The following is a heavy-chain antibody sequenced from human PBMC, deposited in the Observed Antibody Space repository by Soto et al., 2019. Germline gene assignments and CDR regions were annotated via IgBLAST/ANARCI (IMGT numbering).Heavy chain of an antibody. Sequence: PSETLSLTCTVSGGSVSSGSYYWSWIRQPPGKGLEWIGYIYYSGSTNYNPSLKSRVTISVDTSKNQFSLKLSSVTAADTAVYYCAREKEVRGDSYETGFDPWGQGTLV. CDR3: AREKEVRGDSYETGFDP. D-gene: IGHD5-18*01. CDR2: IYYSGST. CDR1: GGSVSSGSYY. V-gene: IGHV4-61*01. J-gene: IGHJ5*02.